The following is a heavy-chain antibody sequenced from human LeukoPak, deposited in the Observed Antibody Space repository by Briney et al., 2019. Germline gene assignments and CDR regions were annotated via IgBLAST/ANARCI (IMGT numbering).Heavy chain of an antibody. J-gene: IGHJ4*02. V-gene: IGHV4-31*03. D-gene: IGHD3-10*01. CDR1: GGSIGSGGYY. Sequence: PSQTLSLTCTVSGGSIGSGGYYWIWIRQHPGKGLEWIGYIYYSGLTYYNPSLKSRITISVDASKNQFSLKLTSVTAADTAVYFCARGFVFLDFWGQGTLVTVSS. CDR2: IYYSGLT. CDR3: ARGFVFLDF.